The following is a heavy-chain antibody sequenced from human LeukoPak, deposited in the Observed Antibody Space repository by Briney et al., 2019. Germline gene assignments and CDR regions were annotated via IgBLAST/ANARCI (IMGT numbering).Heavy chain of an antibody. CDR1: GLTFSNFW. CDR3: ARVGGWFLFDY. V-gene: IGHV3-7*05. Sequence: GGSLRLSCAASGLTFSNFWMSWVRQAPGTGLEWVANIKQDGGEKYYVDSVKGRFTISRDNAKNSLYLQMNSLRAEDTAVYYCARVGGWFLFDYWGQGTLVTVSS. CDR2: IKQDGGEK. J-gene: IGHJ4*02. D-gene: IGHD6-19*01.